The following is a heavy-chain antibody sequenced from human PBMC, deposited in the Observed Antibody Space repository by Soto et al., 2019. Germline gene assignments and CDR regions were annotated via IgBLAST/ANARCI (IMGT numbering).Heavy chain of an antibody. CDR1: GASVSTDNYY. V-gene: IGHV4-61*01. CDR3: ARVDGSGTYSLFDT. CDR2: VYHGGRT. Sequence: SETLSLTCTVSGASVSTDNYYLSWIRQPPGRGLEWMGNVYHGGRTNYNLSLKSRATISLDTSKNQFSLKLTSVTTADTALYFCARVDGSGTYSLFDTWGQGTLVTVSS. J-gene: IGHJ4*02. D-gene: IGHD3-10*01.